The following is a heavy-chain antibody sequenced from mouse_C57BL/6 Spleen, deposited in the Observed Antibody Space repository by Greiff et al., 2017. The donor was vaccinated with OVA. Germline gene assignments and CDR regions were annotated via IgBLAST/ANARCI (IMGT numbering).Heavy chain of an antibody. Sequence: EVMLVESGGDLVKPGGSLKLSCAASGFTFSSYGMSWVRQTPDKRLEWVATISSGGSYTYYPDSVKGRFTITRDNAKNTLYPQMIILTSEDTAMYYCARQISTVISTNFDYWGQGTSLTVSS. CDR1: GFTFSSYG. V-gene: IGHV5-6*02. J-gene: IGHJ2*02. D-gene: IGHD1-1*01. CDR2: ISSGGSYT. CDR3: ARQISTVISTNFDY.